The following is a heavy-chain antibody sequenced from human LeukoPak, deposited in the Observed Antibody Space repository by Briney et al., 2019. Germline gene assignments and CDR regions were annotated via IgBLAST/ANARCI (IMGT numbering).Heavy chain of an antibody. CDR3: ARVVPNYYDSSGYPFDY. V-gene: IGHV4-38-2*02. J-gene: IGHJ4*02. D-gene: IGHD3-22*01. Sequence: SETLSLTCTVSGYSISSGYYWGWIRQPPGKGLEWIGSIYHSGSTYYNPSLKSRVTISVDTSKNQFSLKLSSVTAADTVVYYCARVVPNYYDSSGYPFDYWGQGTLVTVSS. CDR2: IYHSGST. CDR1: GYSISSGYY.